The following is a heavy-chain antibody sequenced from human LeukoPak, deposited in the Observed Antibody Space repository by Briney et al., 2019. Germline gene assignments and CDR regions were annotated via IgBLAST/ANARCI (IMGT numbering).Heavy chain of an antibody. D-gene: IGHD3-22*01. CDR2: ISCSGGST. V-gene: IGHV3-23*01. CDR1: GFTFRKYA. Sequence: PGGSLRLSCAASGFTFRKYAMSWVRQAPGKGLEWVAAISCSGGSTYYADSVTGRFTISRDNSKNTLYLQMNSLRAEDTAAYYCANCYYDSSGYSFGAFDIWGQGTMVTVSS. CDR3: ANCYYDSSGYSFGAFDI. J-gene: IGHJ3*02.